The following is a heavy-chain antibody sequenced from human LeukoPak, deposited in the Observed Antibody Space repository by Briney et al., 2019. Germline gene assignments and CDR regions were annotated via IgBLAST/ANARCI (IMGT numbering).Heavy chain of an antibody. J-gene: IGHJ4*02. Sequence: SETPSLTCTVSGDSISSGLYSWGWIRQPPGEGLEWIGNIYHNGDTYYNPSLRSRVTISEDTSENQFSLNLRSVTAADTAVYYCARLWSHSKTEDYWGQGTVVTVSS. CDR1: GDSISSGLYS. CDR2: IYHNGDT. CDR3: ARLWSHSKTEDY. D-gene: IGHD3-16*01. V-gene: IGHV4-39*01.